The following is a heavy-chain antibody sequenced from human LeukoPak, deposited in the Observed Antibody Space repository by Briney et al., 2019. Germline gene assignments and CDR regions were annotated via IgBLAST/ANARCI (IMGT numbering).Heavy chain of an antibody. J-gene: IGHJ4*02. CDR2: IYYSGNT. V-gene: IGHV4-39*01. CDR1: GGSISNSNYY. D-gene: IGHD5-24*01. Sequence: PSETLSLTCTVSGGSISNSNYYLGWVRQPPGKGLEWIGTIYYSGNTYYTPSLKSRVTISVDTSKNQFSLRLSSVTAADTAVYFCMRHEEEDGYNAKPFDFWGQGTLVTVSS. CDR3: MRHEEEDGYNAKPFDF.